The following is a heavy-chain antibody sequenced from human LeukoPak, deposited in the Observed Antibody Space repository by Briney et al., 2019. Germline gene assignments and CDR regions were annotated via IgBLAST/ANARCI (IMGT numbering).Heavy chain of an antibody. J-gene: IGHJ4*02. Sequence: GGSLRLSCAASGFTFSSYSMTWVRQAPGKGLEWVSSISSSSSYIYYADSVKGRFTISRDNSTNTLYLQMNSLRAEDTAVYYCAKWAYYYGSGSYSHWGQGTLVTVSS. CDR3: AKWAYYYGSGSYSH. CDR1: GFTFSSYS. V-gene: IGHV3-21*04. D-gene: IGHD3-10*01. CDR2: ISSSSSYI.